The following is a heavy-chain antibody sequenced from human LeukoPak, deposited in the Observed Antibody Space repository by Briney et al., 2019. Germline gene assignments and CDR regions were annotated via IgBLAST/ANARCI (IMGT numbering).Heavy chain of an antibody. CDR3: ARVRAIAAAGTEHYFDY. D-gene: IGHD6-13*01. V-gene: IGHV3-11*01. CDR2: ISSSGSTI. J-gene: IGHJ4*02. Sequence: GRSLRLSCAASGFTFSDYYMSWIRQAPGKGLEWGSYISSSGSTIYYADSVKGRFTISRDNAKNSLYLQMNSLRAEDTAVYYCARVRAIAAAGTEHYFDYWGQGTLVTVSS. CDR1: GFTFSDYY.